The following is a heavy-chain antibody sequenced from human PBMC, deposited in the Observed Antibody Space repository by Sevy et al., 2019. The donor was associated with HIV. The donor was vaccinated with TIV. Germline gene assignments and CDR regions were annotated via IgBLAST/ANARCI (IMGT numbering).Heavy chain of an antibody. CDR3: ARKDSSSWGYFDY. CDR1: GFTVSSNY. CDR2: IYSGGST. Sequence: GGSLRLSCAASGFTVSSNYMSWVRQAPGKGLEWVSVIYSGGSTYYADSVKGRFTISRDNSKYSLYLQMNSLRAKDTAVYYCARKDSSSWGYFDYWGQGTLVTVSS. V-gene: IGHV3-53*01. J-gene: IGHJ4*02. D-gene: IGHD6-6*01.